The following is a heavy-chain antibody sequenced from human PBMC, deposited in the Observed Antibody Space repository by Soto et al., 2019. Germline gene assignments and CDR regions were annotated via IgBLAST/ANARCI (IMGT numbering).Heavy chain of an antibody. V-gene: IGHV1-18*01. D-gene: IGHD2-2*01. CDR1: GYTLTSYG. Sequence: ASVKVSCKASGYTLTSYGISWVRQAPGQGLEWMGWISAYNGNTNYAQKLQGRVTMTTDTSTSTAYMELRSLRSDDTAVYYCATRRDASYYYYGMDVWGQGTTVTVSS. CDR2: ISAYNGNT. CDR3: ATRRDASYYYYGMDV. J-gene: IGHJ6*02.